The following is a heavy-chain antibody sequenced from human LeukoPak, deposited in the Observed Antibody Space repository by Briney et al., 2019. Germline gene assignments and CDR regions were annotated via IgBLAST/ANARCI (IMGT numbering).Heavy chain of an antibody. CDR1: GGSICSHY. Sequence: SETLSLICTVSGGSICSHYWSWIRQPPRERLEWIGYIYYSGSTNYSPILKTRVTISVDTSKNQSSLKLSSVTAADTAVYYCARSVTWSRGLQFGEALDPWGQGTLVTVSS. CDR2: IYYSGST. V-gene: IGHV4-59*11. D-gene: IGHD5-24*01. CDR3: ARSVTWSRGLQFGEALDP. J-gene: IGHJ5*02.